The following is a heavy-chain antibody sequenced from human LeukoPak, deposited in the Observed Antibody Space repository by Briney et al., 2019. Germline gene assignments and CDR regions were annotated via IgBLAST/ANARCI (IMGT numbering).Heavy chain of an antibody. D-gene: IGHD3-10*01. CDR3: ARASLLWFGELLARYYYYGMDV. Sequence: PGGSLRLSCAASGFTFSDYYMSWIRQAPGKGLEWVSYISSSGSTIYYADSVKGRFTISRDNAKNSLYLQMNSLRAEDTAVYYCARASLLWFGELLARYYYYGMDVWGQGTTVTVSS. CDR2: ISSSGSTI. CDR1: GFTFSDYY. J-gene: IGHJ6*02. V-gene: IGHV3-11*04.